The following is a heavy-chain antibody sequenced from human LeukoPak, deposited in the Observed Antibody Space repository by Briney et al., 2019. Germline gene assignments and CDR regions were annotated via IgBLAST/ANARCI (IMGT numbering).Heavy chain of an antibody. V-gene: IGHV4-59*01. D-gene: IGHD3-10*01. CDR2: TYYSGST. CDR3: ARLSRITMIRGVSTDLNWFDP. Sequence: SETLSLTCTVSGGSISSYYWSWIRQPPGKGLEWIGYTYYSGSTNYNPSLKSRVTISVDTSKNQFSLKLSSVTAADTAVYYCARLSRITMIRGVSTDLNWFDPWGQGTLVTVSS. CDR1: GGSISSYY. J-gene: IGHJ5*02.